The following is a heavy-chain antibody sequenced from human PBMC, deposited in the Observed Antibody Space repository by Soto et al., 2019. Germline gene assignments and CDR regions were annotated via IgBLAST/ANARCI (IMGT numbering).Heavy chain of an antibody. CDR3: ARRARPDFYYMDV. CDR1: KCALIGYG. J-gene: IGHJ6*03. CDR2: ISSNGVGT. Sequence: HHGGSVSLSCADGKCALIGYGLIMISQAPGKGLEYVSGISSNGVGTYYANSVQGRFTISRDNSKNTVYLQMGSLRPEDMAVYYCARRARPDFYYMDVWGKGTTVTVSS. D-gene: IGHD6-6*01. V-gene: IGHV3-64*01.